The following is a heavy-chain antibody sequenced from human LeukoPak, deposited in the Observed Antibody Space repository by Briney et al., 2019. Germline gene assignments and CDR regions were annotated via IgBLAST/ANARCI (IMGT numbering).Heavy chain of an antibody. CDR3: ARREWEPRGYYYMDV. J-gene: IGHJ6*03. D-gene: IGHD1-26*01. V-gene: IGHV5-51*01. CDR1: GYSFTSYW. Sequence: GESLKISCKGSGYSFTSYWIGWVRQMPGKGLEWMGIIYPGDSDTRYSPSFQGQVTISADKSISTAYLQWSSLKASDTAMYYCARREWEPRGYYYMDVWGKGTTVTVSS. CDR2: IYPGDSDT.